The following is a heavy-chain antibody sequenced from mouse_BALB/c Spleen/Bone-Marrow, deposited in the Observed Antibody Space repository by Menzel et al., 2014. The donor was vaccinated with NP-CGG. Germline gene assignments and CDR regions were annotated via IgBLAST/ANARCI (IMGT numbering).Heavy chain of an antibody. V-gene: IGHV1S56*01. D-gene: IGHD3-1*01. CDR3: ARQGSSGFYAMDF. Sequence: QVHVKQSGPELMKPGASVRISCKASGYTFTSYYIHWVKQRPGQGLEWIGWIYPGNVNTKYNEKFKGKATLTADKSSSTAYMQLSNLTSEDSEVYLCARQGSSGFYAMDFWGQGTTVTISS. J-gene: IGHJ4*01. CDR1: GYTFTSYY. CDR2: IYPGNVNT.